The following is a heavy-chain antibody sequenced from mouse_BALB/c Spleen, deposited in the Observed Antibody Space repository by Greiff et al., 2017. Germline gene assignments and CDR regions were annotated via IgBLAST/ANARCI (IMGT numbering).Heavy chain of an antibody. CDR2: IWGDGST. CDR3: ARDGRLSLYYYAMDY. D-gene: IGHD2-2*01. CDR1: GFSLTGYG. V-gene: IGHV2-6-7*01. Sequence: VKVVESGPGLVAPSQSLSITCTVSGFSLTGYGVNWVRQPPGKGLEWLGMIWGDGSTDYNSALKSRLSISKDNSKSQVFLKMNSLQTDDTARYYCARDGRLSLYYYAMDYWGQGTSVTVSS. J-gene: IGHJ4*01.